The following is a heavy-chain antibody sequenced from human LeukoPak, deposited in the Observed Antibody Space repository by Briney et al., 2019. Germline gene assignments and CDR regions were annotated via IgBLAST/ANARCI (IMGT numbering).Heavy chain of an antibody. CDR3: ARARGIAGKGDY. CDR1: GFTFSRYS. J-gene: IGHJ4*02. CDR2: ISSSSSYI. Sequence: PGGSLRLSCAASGFTFSRYSMNWVRQAPGKGLGWVSYISSSSSYIYYADSVKGRFTISRDNAKNSLYLQMNRLRAEHTAVYYCARARGIAGKGDYWGQGTLVTVSS. D-gene: IGHD1-26*01. V-gene: IGHV3-21*01.